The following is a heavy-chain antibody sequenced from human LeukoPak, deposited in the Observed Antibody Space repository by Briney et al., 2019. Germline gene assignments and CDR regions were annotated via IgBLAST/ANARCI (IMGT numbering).Heavy chain of an antibody. CDR1: GFIFSNFG. CDR3: ASLEYSNYGNWFDP. CDR2: IRYDGSHK. J-gene: IGHJ5*02. Sequence: QSGGSLRLSCAPSGFIFSNFGMHWVRQAPGKGLEWLGFIRYDGSHKYYADSVKGRFTISRDNSKNTLYLQMNSLRAEDTAVYYCASLEYSNYGNWFDPWGQGTLVTVSS. V-gene: IGHV3-30*02. D-gene: IGHD4-11*01.